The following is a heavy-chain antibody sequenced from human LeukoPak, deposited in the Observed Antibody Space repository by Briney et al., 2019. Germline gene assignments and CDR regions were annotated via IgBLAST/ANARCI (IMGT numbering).Heavy chain of an antibody. J-gene: IGHJ6*03. D-gene: IGHD3-9*01. CDR3: AKDHNGYYDILTGYYYYYYYMDV. CDR1: GFTFNSYA. Sequence: GGSLRLSCAASGFTFNSYAMHWVRQAPGRGLEWVAVISYDGSNKYYADSVKGRFTISRDNSKNTLYLQMNSLRAEDTAVYYCAKDHNGYYDILTGYYYYYYYMDVWGKGTTVTVSS. CDR2: ISYDGSNK. V-gene: IGHV3-30-3*01.